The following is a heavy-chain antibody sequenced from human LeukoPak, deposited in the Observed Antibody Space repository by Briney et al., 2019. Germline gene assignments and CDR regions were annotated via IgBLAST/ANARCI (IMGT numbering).Heavy chain of an antibody. Sequence: GGSLRLSCAASGFTFSSSWMSWVRQAPGKGLEWVATINEVGSDKQYMDSVKGRLSISRDNPKNSLYLQMNSPRAEDTAVYFCAKAGIGVVGYFDYWGQGTLVTVSS. J-gene: IGHJ4*02. CDR1: GFTFSSSW. V-gene: IGHV3-7*04. D-gene: IGHD6-19*01. CDR2: INEVGSDK. CDR3: AKAGIGVVGYFDY.